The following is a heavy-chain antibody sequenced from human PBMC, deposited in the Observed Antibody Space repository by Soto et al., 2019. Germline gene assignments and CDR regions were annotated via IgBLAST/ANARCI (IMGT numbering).Heavy chain of an antibody. CDR2: INHSGST. Sequence: SETLSLTCAVYGGSFSGYYWSWIRQPPGKGLEWIGEINHSGSTNYNPSLKSRVTISVDTSKNQFSLKLSSVTAADTAVYYCASLPSRSILQSTPWGQGTLVTVPS. D-gene: IGHD1-26*01. V-gene: IGHV4-34*01. CDR1: GGSFSGYY. J-gene: IGHJ5*02. CDR3: ASLPSRSILQSTP.